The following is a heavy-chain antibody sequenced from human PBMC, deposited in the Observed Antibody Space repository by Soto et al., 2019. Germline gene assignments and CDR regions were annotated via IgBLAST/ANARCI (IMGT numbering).Heavy chain of an antibody. V-gene: IGHV3-33*01. CDR2: TRHDGTNK. CDR1: GFTFSNYG. CDR3: ARDLSGPRDY. Sequence: QVQLVESGGGVVQPGSSLRLSCATSGFTFSNYGMHWVRQAPGKGLEWVAVTRHDGTNKYYADSVKGRFTISRDNSKNTVHLQMNSLRGEDTAVYYCARDLSGPRDYWGQGTLVTVSS. J-gene: IGHJ4*02.